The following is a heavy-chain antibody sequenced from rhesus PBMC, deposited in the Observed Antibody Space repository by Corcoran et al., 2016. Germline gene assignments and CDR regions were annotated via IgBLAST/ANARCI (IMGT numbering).Heavy chain of an antibody. V-gene: IGHV1S9*01. CDR2: INPSNDKT. Sequence: QVQLVQSGAVVKKPGASVKLSCKASGYTFTSYDINWVSQAPGQVLEWLGRINPSNDKTGYAQKFQGRITMTRDTSTSTAYMGLGRLRSEGTAVYYCTRALYSSWLHVDYWGQGVLVTVSS. CDR3: TRALYSSWLHVDY. D-gene: IGHD6-13*01. J-gene: IGHJ4*01. CDR1: GYTFTSYD.